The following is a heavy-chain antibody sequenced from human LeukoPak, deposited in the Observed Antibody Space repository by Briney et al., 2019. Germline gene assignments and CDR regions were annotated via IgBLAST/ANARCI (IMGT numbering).Heavy chain of an antibody. V-gene: IGHV3-53*01. D-gene: IGHD5-24*01. J-gene: IGHJ4*02. CDR1: GFTVSSNY. CDR3: ASVRDGYNYYRRIDY. Sequence: PGGSLRLSCAASGFTVSSNYMSWVRQAPGKGLEWVSVIYSGGSTYYADSVKGRFTISRDNSKNTLYLQMNSLRAEDTAVYYCASVRDGYNYYRRIDYWGQGTLVTVSS. CDR2: IYSGGST.